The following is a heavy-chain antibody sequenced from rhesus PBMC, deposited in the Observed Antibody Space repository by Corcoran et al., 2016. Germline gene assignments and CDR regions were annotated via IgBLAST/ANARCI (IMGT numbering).Heavy chain of an antibody. V-gene: IGHV4-169*02. CDR2: IYGSGGGT. CDR1: GGSISSSY. Sequence: QLQLQESGPGLVKPSETLSVTCAVSGGSISSSYWRWSRQAPGKGLEWLGYIYGSGGGTNYNTSLKIRGTSSIDTSKMQVALKLSSVTAADTAVYYCARDLSGSYPYFDYWGQGVLVTVSS. D-gene: IGHD1-44*02. J-gene: IGHJ4*01. CDR3: ARDLSGSYPYFDY.